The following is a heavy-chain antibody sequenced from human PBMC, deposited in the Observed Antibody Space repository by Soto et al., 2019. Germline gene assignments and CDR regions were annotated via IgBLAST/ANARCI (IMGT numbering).Heavy chain of an antibody. CDR3: ARDRGYCSSTSCSKTKYYFDY. J-gene: IGHJ4*02. CDR2: INPSGGST. CDR1: GYTFTSYY. V-gene: IGHV1-46*01. Sequence: ASVKVSCKASGYTFTSYYMHWVRQAPGQGLEWMGIINPSGGSTSYAQKFRGRVTMTRDTSTSTVYMELSSLRSEDTAVYYCARDRGYCSSTSCSKTKYYFDYWGQGTLVTVSS. D-gene: IGHD2-2*01.